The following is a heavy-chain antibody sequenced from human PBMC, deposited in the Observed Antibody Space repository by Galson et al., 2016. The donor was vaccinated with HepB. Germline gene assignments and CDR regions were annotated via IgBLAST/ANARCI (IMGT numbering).Heavy chain of an antibody. CDR3: AKEKDSFQVQTPPDAFDV. CDR1: GFNFGDYT. D-gene: IGHD3-10*01. Sequence: SLRLSCAASGFNFGDYTMHWVRLAPGKGLEWVTGISRKSGDMPYADYVKGRFTITRDNAKNSVYLQMNSVTTEDTALYYCAKEKDSFQVQTPPDAFDVWGQGTMVTVSS. CDR2: ISRKSGDM. J-gene: IGHJ3*01. V-gene: IGHV3-9*01.